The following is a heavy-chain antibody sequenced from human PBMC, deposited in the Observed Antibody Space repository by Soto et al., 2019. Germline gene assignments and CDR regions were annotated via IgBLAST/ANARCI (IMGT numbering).Heavy chain of an antibody. Sequence: GGSLRLSCAASGFTFNSYAMSWVRQAPWKGLEWVSSVSGLGATTHHADSVQGRFTISRDNSRNTLYLQMNSLRAEDTAVYYCAKLSQYSSSYYFNSWGQGTLVTVSS. D-gene: IGHD6-6*01. V-gene: IGHV3-23*01. CDR3: AKLSQYSSSYYFNS. CDR2: VSGLGATT. CDR1: GFTFNSYA. J-gene: IGHJ4*02.